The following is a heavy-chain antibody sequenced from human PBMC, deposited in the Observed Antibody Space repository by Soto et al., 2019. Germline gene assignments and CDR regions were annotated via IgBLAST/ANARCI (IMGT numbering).Heavy chain of an antibody. CDR1: GFTVSNAW. J-gene: IGHJ4*02. D-gene: IGHD6-19*01. V-gene: IGHV3-15*01. Sequence: XESLRRSFAASGFTVSNAWMSWVRQAPGKGLEWVGRIKSKTDGGTTDYAAPVKGRFTISRDDSKNTLYLQMNSLKTEDKDVYYCIGGWYDYWGQGTLVTVYS. CDR3: IGGWYDY. CDR2: IKSKTDGGTT.